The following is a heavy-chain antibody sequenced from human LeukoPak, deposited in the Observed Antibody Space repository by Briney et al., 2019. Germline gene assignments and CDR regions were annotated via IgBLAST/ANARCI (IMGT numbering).Heavy chain of an antibody. V-gene: IGHV4-31*03. CDR1: GGSISSGGYY. J-gene: IGHJ5*02. Sequence: SETLSLTCTVSGGSISSGGYYWSWIRQHPGKGLEWIGYIYYSGSTYYNPSLKSRVTISVDTSKSQFSLKLSSVTAADTAVYYCAREGLTSNWFDPWGQGTLVTVSS. CDR2: IYYSGST. CDR3: AREGLTSNWFDP.